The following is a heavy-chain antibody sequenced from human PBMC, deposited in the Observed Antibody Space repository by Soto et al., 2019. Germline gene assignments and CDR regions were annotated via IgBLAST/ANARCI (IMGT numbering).Heavy chain of an antibody. V-gene: IGHV3-23*01. CDR1: GFTFSLFA. D-gene: IGHD7-27*01. J-gene: IGHJ4*02. CDR2: ISGSGGST. Sequence: GWSLRLSCAASGFTFSLFAMSWVRQSPGKGLEWVSTISGSGGSTYYADAVKGRFTISRDNSMDTLYLQMKSLRVEDTARYYCAKEVSLGSTVDLGYWGQGSLVTVSS. CDR3: AKEVSLGSTVDLGY.